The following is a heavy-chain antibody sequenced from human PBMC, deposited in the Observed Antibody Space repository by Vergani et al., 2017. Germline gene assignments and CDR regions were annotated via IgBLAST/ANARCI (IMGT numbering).Heavy chain of an antibody. CDR2: ISSSSSDI. D-gene: IGHD6-13*01. Sequence: EVQLVESGGGLVKPGGSLRLSCAASGFTLSSYSMNWVRQAPGKGQEWVSCISSSSSDIYYADSVKGRFTISRDNAKNSLYLQMNSLRAEDMAVYYCARIWVSSAEAFDIWGQGTMVTVSS. CDR1: GFTLSSYS. CDR3: ARIWVSSAEAFDI. J-gene: IGHJ3*02. V-gene: IGHV3-21*01.